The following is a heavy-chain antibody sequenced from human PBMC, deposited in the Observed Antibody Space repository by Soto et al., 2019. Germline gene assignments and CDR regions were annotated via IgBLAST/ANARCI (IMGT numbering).Heavy chain of an antibody. Sequence: EVQLLESGGGLVQPGGSLRLSCAASGFTFSNYAMSWVRQAPGKGLEWVSTISGAGGATFYADSVKGRFTISRDNSKSTLSLQWNILRVVDTAIYYGAKDHGTYASVGGDYWGPGTLVTVSS. V-gene: IGHV3-23*01. J-gene: IGHJ4*02. CDR2: ISGAGGAT. CDR3: AKDHGTYASVGGDY. D-gene: IGHD1-26*01. CDR1: GFTFSNYA.